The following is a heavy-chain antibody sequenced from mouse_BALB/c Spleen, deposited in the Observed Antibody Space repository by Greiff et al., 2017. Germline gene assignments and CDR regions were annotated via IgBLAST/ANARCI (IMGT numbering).Heavy chain of an antibody. CDR2: INSNGGST. J-gene: IGHJ1*01. V-gene: IGHV5-6-3*01. CDR3: AVITTATYFDV. Sequence: EVHLVESGGGLVQPGGSLKLSCAASGFTFSSYGMSWVRQTPDKRLELVATINSNGGSTYYPDSVKGRFTISRDNAKNTLYLQMSSLKSEDTAMYYCAVITTATYFDVWGAGTTVTVSS. CDR1: GFTFSSYG. D-gene: IGHD1-2*01.